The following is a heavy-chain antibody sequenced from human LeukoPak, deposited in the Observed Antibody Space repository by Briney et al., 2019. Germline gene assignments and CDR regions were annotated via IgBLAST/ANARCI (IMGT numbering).Heavy chain of an antibody. J-gene: IGHJ5*02. CDR1: GFTLDDYA. Sequence: GGSLRLSGVASGFTLDDYAIHWVRKGPGKGLEWISLSSGDGESTYYADSVKGRFTISRDNSKNSLYLQMSSLRAEDTALYYCARAVRSGTYYNCFDPWGQGTLVTVSS. D-gene: IGHD1-26*01. CDR3: ARAVRSGTYYNCFDP. CDR2: SSGDGEST. V-gene: IGHV3-43*02.